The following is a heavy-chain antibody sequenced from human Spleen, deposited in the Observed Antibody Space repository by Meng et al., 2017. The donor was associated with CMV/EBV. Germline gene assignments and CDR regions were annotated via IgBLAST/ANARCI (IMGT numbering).Heavy chain of an antibody. J-gene: IGHJ4*02. CDR3: ARGYGSRRDYNWGDY. CDR1: GYRLTAHY. Sequence: ASVKVSCKASGYRLTAHYIHWVRKAPGQGLEWMGWMFPGTGATDYAQKFSDRVTMTRDMSMSTFYMELSRLTSDDTAVYYCARGYGSRRDYNWGDYWGQGTLVTVSS. D-gene: IGHD3-10*01. V-gene: IGHV1-2*02. CDR2: MFPGTGAT.